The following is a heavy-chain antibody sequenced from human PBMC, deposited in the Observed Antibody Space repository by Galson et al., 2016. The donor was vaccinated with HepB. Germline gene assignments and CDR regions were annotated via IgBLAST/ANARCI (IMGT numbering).Heavy chain of an antibody. D-gene: IGHD3-9*01. V-gene: IGHV3-21*01. CDR3: AKDSYYDILTGPTYYYYGMDV. CDR2: ISSSATYK. CDR1: GFPFNSYY. Sequence: SLRLSCAGSGFPFNSYYMNWVRQAPGTGLEWVSCISSSATYKYYADSLRGRFTISRDNSKNTLYLQLNSLRAEDTAVYYCAKDSYYDILTGPTYYYYGMDVWGQGTTVTVSS. J-gene: IGHJ6*02.